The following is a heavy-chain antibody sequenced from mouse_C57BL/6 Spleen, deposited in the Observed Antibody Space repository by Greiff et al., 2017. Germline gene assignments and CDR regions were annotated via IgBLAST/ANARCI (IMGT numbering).Heavy chain of an antibody. V-gene: IGHV1-42*01. Sequence: VQLQQSGPELVKPGASVKISCKASGYSFTGYYMNWVKQSPETSLEWIGEINPSTGGTTYNQKFKAKATLTVDKSSSTAYMQLKSRTSEDSAVYYCAMRLRLYFEVWGTGTTVTVAS. J-gene: IGHJ1*03. D-gene: IGHD2-4*01. CDR3: AMRLRLYFEV. CDR1: GYSFTGYY. CDR2: INPSTGGT.